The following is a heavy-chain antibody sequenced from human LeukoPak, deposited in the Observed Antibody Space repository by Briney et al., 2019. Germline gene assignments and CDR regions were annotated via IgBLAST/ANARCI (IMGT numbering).Heavy chain of an antibody. Sequence: PSETLSLTCAVYGGSFSGYYWSWIRQPPGKGLEWIGEINHSGSTNYNPSLKSRLTISVDKSKNQFSLKLSFVTAADTAVYYCARETYYYDSSGYPIDYWGQGTLVTVSS. CDR1: GGSFSGYY. V-gene: IGHV4-34*01. CDR3: ARETYYYDSSGYPIDY. D-gene: IGHD3-22*01. J-gene: IGHJ4*02. CDR2: INHSGST.